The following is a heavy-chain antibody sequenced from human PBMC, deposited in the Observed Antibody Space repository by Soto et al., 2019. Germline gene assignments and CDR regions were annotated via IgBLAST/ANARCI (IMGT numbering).Heavy chain of an antibody. CDR1: GFTFSSYG. CDR3: AKDLIVGTHYYYYGMDV. V-gene: IGHV3-30*18. D-gene: IGHD2-21*01. J-gene: IGHJ6*02. Sequence: GGSLRLSCAASGFTFSSYGMHWVRQAPGKGLEWVAVISYDGSNKYYADSVKGRFTISRDNSKNTLYLQMNSLRAEDTAVYYCAKDLIVGTHYYYYGMDVWGQGTTVTVSS. CDR2: ISYDGSNK.